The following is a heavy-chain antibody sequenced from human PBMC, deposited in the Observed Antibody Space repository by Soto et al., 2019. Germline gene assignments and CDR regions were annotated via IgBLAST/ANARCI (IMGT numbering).Heavy chain of an antibody. Sequence: ASVKVSCKASGYTFTSYAMHWVRQAPGQRLEWMGWINAGNGNTKYSQKFQGRVTITRDTSASTAYMELSSLRSEDTAVYYCARGRGLGITGTTRWFDPWGQGTLVTVSS. CDR3: ARGRGLGITGTTRWFDP. CDR2: INAGNGNT. J-gene: IGHJ5*02. V-gene: IGHV1-3*01. D-gene: IGHD1-7*01. CDR1: GYTFTSYA.